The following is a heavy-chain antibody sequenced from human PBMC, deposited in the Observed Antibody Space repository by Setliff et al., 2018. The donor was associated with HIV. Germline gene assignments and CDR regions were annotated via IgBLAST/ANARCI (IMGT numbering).Heavy chain of an antibody. CDR3: ASRASHGAFDM. J-gene: IGHJ3*02. CDR2: ISWNSVGI. CDR1: GLTLNDYV. Sequence: GGSLRLSCAVSGLTLNDYVMHWVRQAPGKGLEWVSGISWNSVGIAYADSVKGRFTISRDNAKNSLYLQMNSLRAEDTALYYCASRASHGAFDMWGQGTMVTVSS. V-gene: IGHV3-9*01.